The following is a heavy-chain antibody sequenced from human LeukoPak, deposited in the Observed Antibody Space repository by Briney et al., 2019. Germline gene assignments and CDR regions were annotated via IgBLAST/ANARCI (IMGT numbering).Heavy chain of an antibody. CDR2: IIPSSGST. Sequence: GASVKVSCKSSGYAFTSYHIHWMRQAPGQGLGWMGIIIPSSGSTTYSQKFQGRVTMTRDTSTSTVYMELSSLTSDDTAVYFCARSDYNDYRGLGFWGQGTLVTASS. CDR1: GYAFTSYH. CDR3: ARSDYNDYRGLGF. D-gene: IGHD4-11*01. V-gene: IGHV1-46*01. J-gene: IGHJ4*02.